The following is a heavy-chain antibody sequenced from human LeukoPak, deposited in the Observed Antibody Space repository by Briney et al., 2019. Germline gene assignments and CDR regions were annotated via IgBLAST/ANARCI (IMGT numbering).Heavy chain of an antibody. J-gene: IGHJ4*02. D-gene: IGHD6-19*01. CDR1: GGSISSSSYY. V-gene: IGHV4-39*01. CDR3: ARHDIIAVAFSY. CDR2: ISYSGST. Sequence: SETLSLTCTVSGGSISSSSYYWGWIRQPPGKGLEWIGSISYSGSTYYNPSLKSRVPISVDTSKNQFSLNLSSVTAADTAVYYCARHDIIAVAFSYWGQGTLVTVSS.